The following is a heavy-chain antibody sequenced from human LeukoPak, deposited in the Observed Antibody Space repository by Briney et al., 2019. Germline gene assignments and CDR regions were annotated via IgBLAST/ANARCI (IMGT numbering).Heavy chain of an antibody. CDR2: MNPNSGNT. D-gene: IGHD6-6*01. J-gene: IGHJ6*03. Sequence: ASVRVSCKASGYTFTSYDINWVRQATGQGLEWMGWMNPNSGNTGYAQKFQGRVTMTRNTSISTAYMELSSLRSEDTAVYYCARSIAARPHYYYYMDVWGKGTTVTVSS. CDR1: GYTFTSYD. CDR3: ARSIAARPHYYYYMDV. V-gene: IGHV1-8*01.